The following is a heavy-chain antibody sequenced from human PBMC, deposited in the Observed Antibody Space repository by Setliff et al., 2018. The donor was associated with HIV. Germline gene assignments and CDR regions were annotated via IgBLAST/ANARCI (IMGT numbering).Heavy chain of an antibody. J-gene: IGHJ4*02. CDR1: EFTFSNYW. V-gene: IGHV3-7*03. CDR2: IKTDGRET. CDR3: AKSGRAQWLVPYHFDY. D-gene: IGHD6-19*01. Sequence: GGSLRLSCAAFEFTFSNYWMGWVRQAPGMGLEWVANIKTDGRETYYVESLKGRFTISRDNAKNSLFLEMHSLRVEDTAVYYCAKSGRAQWLVPYHFDYWGQGTLVTVSS.